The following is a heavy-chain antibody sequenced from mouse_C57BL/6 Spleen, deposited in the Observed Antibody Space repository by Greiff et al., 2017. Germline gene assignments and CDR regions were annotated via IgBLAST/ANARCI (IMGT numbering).Heavy chain of an antibody. CDR2: ISSGSSTI. V-gene: IGHV5-17*01. CDR3: ARDYYGISYEP. D-gene: IGHD1-1*01. J-gene: IGHJ3*02. Sequence: EVKLVESGGGLVKPGGSLKLSCAASGFTFSDYGMHWVRQAPEKGLEWVAYISSGSSTIYYADTVKGRFTISRDNAKNTLFLQMTSLRSEDTARYYCARDYYGISYEPWGQGTLVTVSA. CDR1: GFTFSDYG.